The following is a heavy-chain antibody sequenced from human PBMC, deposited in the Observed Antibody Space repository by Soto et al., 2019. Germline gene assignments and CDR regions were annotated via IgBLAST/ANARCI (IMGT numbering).Heavy chain of an antibody. CDR2: ISAYNGNT. J-gene: IGHJ5*02. D-gene: IGHD3-9*01. Sequence: ASVKVSCKASGYTFTSYGISWVRQAPGQGLEWMGWISAYNGNTNYAQKLQGRVTMTTDTSTCTAYMELRRLRSDETAVYYCARSDRALRYFDWLLPHWFDPWGQGNLVTVSS. CDR3: ARSDRALRYFDWLLPHWFDP. V-gene: IGHV1-18*01. CDR1: GYTFTSYG.